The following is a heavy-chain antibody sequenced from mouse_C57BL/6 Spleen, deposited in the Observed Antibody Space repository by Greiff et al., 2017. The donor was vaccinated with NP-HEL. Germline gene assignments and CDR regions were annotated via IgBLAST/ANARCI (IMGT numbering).Heavy chain of an antibody. CDR2: INPNNGGT. J-gene: IGHJ3*01. CDR1: GYTFTDYN. V-gene: IGHV1-22*01. CDR3: AREMDYGAWFAY. Sequence: VQLQQSGPELVKPGASVKMSCKASGYTFTDYNMHWVKQSHGKSLEWIGYINPNNGGTSYNQKFKGKATLTVNKSSSTAYMELRSLTSEDSAVYYCAREMDYGAWFAYWGQGTLVTVSA. D-gene: IGHD2-4*01.